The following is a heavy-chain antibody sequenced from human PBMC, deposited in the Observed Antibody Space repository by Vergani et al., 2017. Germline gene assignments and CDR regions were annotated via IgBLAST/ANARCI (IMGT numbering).Heavy chain of an antibody. CDR3: ARSGYYYWNYYYFDY. D-gene: IGHD3-22*01. CDR2: IYYSGST. V-gene: IGHV4-39*07. CDR1: GGSISSSSYY. J-gene: IGHJ4*02. Sequence: QLQLQESGPGLVKPSETLSLTCTVSGGSISSSSYYWGWIRQPPGKGLEWIGSIYYSGSTNYDPSLKSRVTISVDTSKNQFSLKLSSVTAADTAVYYCARSGYYYWNYYYFDYWGQGTLVTVSS.